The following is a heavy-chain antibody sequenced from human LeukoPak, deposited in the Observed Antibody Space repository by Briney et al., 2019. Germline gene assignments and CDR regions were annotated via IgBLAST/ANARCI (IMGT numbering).Heavy chain of an antibody. CDR2: IYYSGST. Sequence: SETLSLTCTVSGGSISGYYWSWIRQSPGKGLVWIGYIYYSGSTNYNPSLKSRVTTSQDISKNQFSLKLSSVTAADTALYYCARHFTYYYDSSGYPRDGFDIWGQGTMITVSS. D-gene: IGHD3-22*01. J-gene: IGHJ3*02. CDR1: GGSISGYY. V-gene: IGHV4-59*08. CDR3: ARHFTYYYDSSGYPRDGFDI.